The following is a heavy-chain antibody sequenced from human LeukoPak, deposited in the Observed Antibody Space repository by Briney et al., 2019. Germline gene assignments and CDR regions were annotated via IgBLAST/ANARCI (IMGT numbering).Heavy chain of an antibody. CDR1: GYTLTELS. J-gene: IGHJ4*02. D-gene: IGHD3-22*01. Sequence: ASVKDSCKVSGYTLTELSMHWVRQAPGRRLELMGGFDPEDGETIYAQKFQGRVTMTEDTSTDTAYMELSSLRSEDTAVYYCATRSYYDSSGYTYWGQGTLVTVSS. CDR3: ATRSYYDSSGYTY. CDR2: FDPEDGET. V-gene: IGHV1-24*01.